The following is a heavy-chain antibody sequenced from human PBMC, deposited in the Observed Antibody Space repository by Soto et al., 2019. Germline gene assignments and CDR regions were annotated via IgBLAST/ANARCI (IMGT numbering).Heavy chain of an antibody. CDR2: IYYSGST. CDR1: GGSISSSSYY. Sequence: SETLSLTCTVSGGSISSSSYYWGWIRQPPGKGLEWIGSIYYSGSTYYNPSLKSRVTISVDTSKNQFSLKLSSVTAADTAVYYCARLPDTYYYDSSGYYYFDYWGQGTLVTVSS. D-gene: IGHD3-22*01. J-gene: IGHJ4*02. V-gene: IGHV4-39*01. CDR3: ARLPDTYYYDSSGYYYFDY.